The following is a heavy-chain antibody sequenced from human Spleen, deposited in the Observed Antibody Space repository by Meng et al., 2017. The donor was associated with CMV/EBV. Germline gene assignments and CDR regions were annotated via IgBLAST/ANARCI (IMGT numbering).Heavy chain of an antibody. Sequence: GGSLRLSCAASRFTFSDYGMHWVRQAPGKGLEWVAVISHDGDYKFYADSVKGRFTISRDNSKNTLYMQMNSLRAEDTAIYYCARSGRGYHKFSYLDYWGQGTLVTVSS. V-gene: IGHV3-30*19. CDR1: RFTFSDYG. D-gene: IGHD5-12*01. CDR3: ARSGRGYHKFSYLDY. CDR2: ISHDGDYK. J-gene: IGHJ4*02.